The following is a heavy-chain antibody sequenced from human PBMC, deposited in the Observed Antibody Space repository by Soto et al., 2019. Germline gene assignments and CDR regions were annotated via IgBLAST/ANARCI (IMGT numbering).Heavy chain of an antibody. D-gene: IGHD3-3*01. J-gene: IGHJ6*02. V-gene: IGHV1-8*01. CDR2: MNPNSGNT. CDR1: GYTFTSYD. Sequence: ASVKVSCKASGYTFTSYDINWVRQATGQGLEWMGWMNPNSGNTGYAQKFQGRVTMTRNTSISTAYMELSSLRSEDTAVYYCARRNGFSSYYYDGLDVWGQGTRVTVSS. CDR3: ARRNGFSSYYYDGLDV.